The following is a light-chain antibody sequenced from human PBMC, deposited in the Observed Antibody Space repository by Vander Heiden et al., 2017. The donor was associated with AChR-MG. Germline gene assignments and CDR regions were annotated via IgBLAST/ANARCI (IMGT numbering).Light chain of an antibody. Sequence: FILSPPPSLSHSPANPITISCTRRSGSISRHSVQWYRQRPGSAPTTVIFEDNRRPSGVPDRVSASIDISSNSASLIISGLKTEDEADYYCQSYDSSNLWVFGGGTKVTVL. V-gene: IGLV6-57*03. CDR2: EDN. J-gene: IGLJ3*02. CDR1: SGSISRHS. CDR3: QSYDSSNLWV.